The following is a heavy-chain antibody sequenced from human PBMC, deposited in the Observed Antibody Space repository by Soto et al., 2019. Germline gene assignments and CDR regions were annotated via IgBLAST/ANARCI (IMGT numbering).Heavy chain of an antibody. V-gene: IGHV3-33*01. CDR2: IWYDGSNK. D-gene: IGHD3-22*01. Sequence: XGALELSCAAAGFNFGSNGMHWDRQAPGKGLEWVAVIWYDGSNKYYADSVKGRFTISRDNSKNTLYLQMHSLRAEDTAVYHCARSSGYYPLDYWGQETLVT. CDR3: ARSSGYYPLDY. J-gene: IGHJ4*02. CDR1: GFNFGSNG.